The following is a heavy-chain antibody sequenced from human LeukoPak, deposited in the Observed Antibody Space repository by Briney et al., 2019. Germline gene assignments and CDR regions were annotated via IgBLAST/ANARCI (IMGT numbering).Heavy chain of an antibody. CDR3: ARGFGYGEYISAY. D-gene: IGHD4-17*01. CDR2: ISGGSGTI. CDR1: GFTFGSYS. V-gene: IGHV3-48*04. Sequence: GGSLRLSCAASGFTFGSYSMNWVRHAPGKGLEGVSYISGGSGTINYADSVKGRFTISRDNAKNSLHLQMNSLRAEDTAVYYCARGFGYGEYISAYWGQGTLVTVSS. J-gene: IGHJ4*02.